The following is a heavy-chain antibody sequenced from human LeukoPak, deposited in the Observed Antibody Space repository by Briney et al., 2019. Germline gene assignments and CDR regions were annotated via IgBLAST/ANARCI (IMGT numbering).Heavy chain of an antibody. V-gene: IGHV3-7*01. CDR1: GFTFSTYR. J-gene: IGHJ6*04. CDR2: IKQDGSEK. D-gene: IGHD3-10*02. Sequence: GGSLRLSCAASGFTFSTYRMGWVRQAPGKGLEWVANIKQDGSEKHYVDSVKGRFTISRDNAKNSLYLQMSSLRAEDTAVYYCAELGITMIGGVWGKGTTVTISS. CDR3: AELGITMIGGV.